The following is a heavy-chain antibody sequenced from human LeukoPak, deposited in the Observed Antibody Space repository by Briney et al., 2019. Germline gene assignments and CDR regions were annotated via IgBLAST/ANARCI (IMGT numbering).Heavy chain of an antibody. CDR3: ARDRIPWGTGLVDY. Sequence: GGSLRLSCAASGFIFSSYAMHWVRQAPGKGLEWVAVISYDGSNKYYADSVKGRFTISRDNSKNTLYLQMNSLRAEDTAVYFCARDRIPWGTGLVDYWGQGTLVSVSS. CDR1: GFIFSSYA. J-gene: IGHJ4*02. D-gene: IGHD7-27*01. V-gene: IGHV3-30-3*01. CDR2: ISYDGSNK.